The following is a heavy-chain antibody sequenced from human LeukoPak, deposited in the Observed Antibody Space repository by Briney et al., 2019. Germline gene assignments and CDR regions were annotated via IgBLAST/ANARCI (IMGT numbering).Heavy chain of an antibody. J-gene: IGHJ4*02. V-gene: IGHV4-59*12. CDR1: GGSINSYY. D-gene: IGHD1-26*01. Sequence: SETLSLTCTVSGGSINSYYWSWIRQPPGKGLEWIGDIYYSGSPDYSPSLKSRVTISVATSKTQFSLKLSSVTAADTAVYYCARVEVGAKFDYWGQGTLVTVSS. CDR2: IYYSGSP. CDR3: ARVEVGAKFDY.